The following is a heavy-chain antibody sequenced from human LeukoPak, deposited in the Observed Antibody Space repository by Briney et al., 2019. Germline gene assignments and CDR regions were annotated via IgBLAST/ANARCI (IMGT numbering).Heavy chain of an antibody. CDR1: GGSISSYY. CDR2: IYTSGST. Sequence: SEILSLTCTVSGGSISSYYWSWIRQPAGKGLEWIGRIYTSGSTNYNPSLKSRVTMSVDTSKNQFFLKLSSVTAADTAVYYCARDECSGGSCYLDYWGQGTLVTVSS. V-gene: IGHV4-4*07. D-gene: IGHD2-15*01. CDR3: ARDECSGGSCYLDY. J-gene: IGHJ4*02.